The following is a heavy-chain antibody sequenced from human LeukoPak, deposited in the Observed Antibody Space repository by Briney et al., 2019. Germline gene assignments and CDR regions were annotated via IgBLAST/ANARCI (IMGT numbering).Heavy chain of an antibody. Sequence: SVKVSCKASGGSLISYTISWVRQAPGQGLEWMGRINPIVNTANYAQQFQGRVTITADKFTNTAYLELSSLTFEDTAVYYCTRDLSAPPPNDYYYYYGLDVWGRGTTVTVSS. CDR2: INPIVNTA. CDR3: TRDLSAPPPNDYYYYYGLDV. D-gene: IGHD4/OR15-4a*01. CDR1: GGSLISYT. J-gene: IGHJ6*02. V-gene: IGHV1-69*08.